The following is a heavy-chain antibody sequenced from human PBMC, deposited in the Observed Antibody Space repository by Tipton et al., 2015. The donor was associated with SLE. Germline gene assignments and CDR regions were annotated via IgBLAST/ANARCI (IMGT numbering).Heavy chain of an antibody. J-gene: IGHJ4*02. D-gene: IGHD3-10*01. CDR1: GGTFNNYA. V-gene: IGHV1-69*01. Sequence: QLVQSGAEVKKPGSSVKVSCKASGGTFNNYAMNWVRQAPGQGLEWMGGIIPIFGTTNYAQKFQGRVMITADDSTSTAYMELSSLRSEDTAVYYCARAPMVRGMFDYWGQGTLVTVSS. CDR3: ARAPMVRGMFDY. CDR2: IIPIFGTT.